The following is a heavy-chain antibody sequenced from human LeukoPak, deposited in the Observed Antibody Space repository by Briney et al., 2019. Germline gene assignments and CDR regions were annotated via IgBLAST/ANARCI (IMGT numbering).Heavy chain of an antibody. V-gene: IGHV4-39*01. Sequence: MPSETLSLTCSVSGGSISSSSYFWGWLRQPPGKGLEWIASVHYSGSTYQNPSLKSRLTISIDTSKNQFSLKLSSVTAADTAVYYCARDYDILTGEFDYWGQGTLVTVSS. J-gene: IGHJ4*02. D-gene: IGHD3-9*01. CDR2: VHYSGST. CDR1: GGSISSSSYF. CDR3: ARDYDILTGEFDY.